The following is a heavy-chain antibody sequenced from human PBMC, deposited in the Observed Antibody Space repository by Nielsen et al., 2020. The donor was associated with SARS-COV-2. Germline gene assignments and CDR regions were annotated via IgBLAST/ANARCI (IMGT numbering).Heavy chain of an antibody. V-gene: IGHV7-4-1*02. CDR1: GYTFHKFA. J-gene: IGHJ6*02. CDR2: IDTNIGKP. D-gene: IGHD3-10*01. Sequence: ASVKVSCKTSGYTFHKFAMNWVRQAPGQGLEWMGWIDTNIGKPTPAQGFTGRFVFSSDTSVSTASLQISTLRAEDTAVYYCARENSGPGGTASYGMDLWGQGTTVTVSS. CDR3: ARENSGPGGTASYGMDL.